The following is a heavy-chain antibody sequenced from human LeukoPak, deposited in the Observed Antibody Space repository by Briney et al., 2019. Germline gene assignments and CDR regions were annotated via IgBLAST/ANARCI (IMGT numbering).Heavy chain of an antibody. D-gene: IGHD5-18*01. CDR3: AREPAALDTAMVTRDY. Sequence: ASVKVSCKASGYTFTSYYMHWVRQAPGQGLEWVGIINPSGGSTSYAQKFQGRVTMTRDTSTSTVYMELSSLRSEDTAVYYCAREPAALDTAMVTRDYWGQGTLVTVSS. V-gene: IGHV1-46*01. J-gene: IGHJ4*02. CDR2: INPSGGST. CDR1: GYTFTSYY.